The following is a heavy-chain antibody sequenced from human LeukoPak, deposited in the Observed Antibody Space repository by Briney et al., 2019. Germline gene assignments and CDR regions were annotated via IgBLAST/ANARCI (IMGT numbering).Heavy chain of an antibody. J-gene: IGHJ5*02. D-gene: IGHD3-9*01. CDR2: INPNSGGT. V-gene: IGHV1-2*02. CDR3: ARASGLYYDILTGPNWFDP. Sequence: ASVKVSCKASGYTFTGYYMHWVRQAPGQGLEWMGWINPNSGGTNYAQKFQGRVTMTRDTSISTAYMELSRLGSDDTAVYYCARASGLYYDILTGPNWFDPWGQGTLVTVSS. CDR1: GYTFTGYY.